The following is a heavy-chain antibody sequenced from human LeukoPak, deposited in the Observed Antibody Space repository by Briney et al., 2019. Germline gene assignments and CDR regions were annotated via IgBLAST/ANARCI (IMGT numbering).Heavy chain of an antibody. V-gene: IGHV3-23*01. Sequence: PGGSLRLSCAASGFTFSSYSMNWVRQAPGKGLEWVSGIGGGGSTYYADSVKGRFTISRDNSKNTLYLQMNSLRAEDTAVYYCAKDCLSGGLNCFDPWGQGTLVTVSS. CDR3: AKDCLSGGLNCFDP. CDR2: IGGGGST. CDR1: GFTFSSYS. J-gene: IGHJ5*02. D-gene: IGHD6-25*01.